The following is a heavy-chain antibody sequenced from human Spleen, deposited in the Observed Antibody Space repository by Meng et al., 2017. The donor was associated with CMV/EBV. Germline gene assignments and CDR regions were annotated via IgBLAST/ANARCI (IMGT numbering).Heavy chain of an antibody. CDR1: GFTFSSYE. D-gene: IGHD3-22*01. Sequence: GESLKISCAASGFTFSSYEMNWVRQAPGKGLEWVASIKQDGSEIYYVDSVKGRFTISRDNSNNSLYLQMNSLRAEDTAVYYCASFYDSSGYYYVGWDYWGQGTLVTVSS. V-gene: IGHV3-7*01. J-gene: IGHJ4*02. CDR2: IKQDGSEI. CDR3: ASFYDSSGYYYVGWDY.